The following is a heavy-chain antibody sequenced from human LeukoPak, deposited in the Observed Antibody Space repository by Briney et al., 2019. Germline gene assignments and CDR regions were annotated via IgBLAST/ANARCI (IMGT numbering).Heavy chain of an antibody. CDR3: ARVSNPRWITPILNWFDP. Sequence: GGSLRLSCAASGFTFSSYGMSWVRQAPGKGLEWVSAISGSGGSTYYADSVKGRFTISRDNSKNTLYLQMNSLRAEDTAVYYCARVSNPRWITPILNWFDPWGQGTLVTVSS. D-gene: IGHD5-12*01. V-gene: IGHV3-23*01. CDR2: ISGSGGST. CDR1: GFTFSSYG. J-gene: IGHJ5*02.